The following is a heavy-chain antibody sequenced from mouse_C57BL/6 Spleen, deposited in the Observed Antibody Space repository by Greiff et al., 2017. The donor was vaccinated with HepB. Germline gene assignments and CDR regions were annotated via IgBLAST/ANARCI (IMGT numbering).Heavy chain of an antibody. Sequence: VQLQQSGPGLVQPSQSLSITCTVSGFSLTSYGVHWVRQPPGKGLEWLGVIWSGGSTDYHAAFISRLSISKDNSKSQVFFKMNSLQADDTAIYYCAKSYYSNSFDYWGQGTTLTVSS. D-gene: IGHD2-5*01. CDR2: IWSGGST. CDR1: GFSLTSYG. J-gene: IGHJ2*01. CDR3: AKSYYSNSFDY. V-gene: IGHV2-4*01.